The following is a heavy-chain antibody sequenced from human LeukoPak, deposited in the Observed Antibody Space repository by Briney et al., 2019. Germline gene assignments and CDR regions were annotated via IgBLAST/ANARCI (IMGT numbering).Heavy chain of an antibody. J-gene: IGHJ4*02. CDR2: MNPNSGNT. V-gene: IGHV1-8*01. Sequence: ASVKVSCKASGYTFISYDINWVRQATGQGLEWMGWMNPNSGNTGYAQKFQGRVTMTRNTSIDTAYMELSSLRSEDTAVYYCARGYKPAYSTGWSIFDYWGQGSLVTVSS. CDR1: GYTFISYD. D-gene: IGHD6-19*01. CDR3: ARGYKPAYSTGWSIFDY.